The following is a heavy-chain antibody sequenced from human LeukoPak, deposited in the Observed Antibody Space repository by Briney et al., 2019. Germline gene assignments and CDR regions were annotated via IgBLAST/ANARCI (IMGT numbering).Heavy chain of an antibody. CDR3: ARDRTRTGYSSGWYHDY. Sequence: GASVTVSYKASVYTFTGYYMHWLRQAPGQGLEWMGWINPNSGGTNYAQKFQGRVTMTRDTSISTAYMELSRLRSDDTAVYYCARDRTRTGYSSGWYHDYWGQGTLVTVSS. CDR1: VYTFTGYY. J-gene: IGHJ4*02. V-gene: IGHV1-2*02. D-gene: IGHD6-19*01. CDR2: INPNSGGT.